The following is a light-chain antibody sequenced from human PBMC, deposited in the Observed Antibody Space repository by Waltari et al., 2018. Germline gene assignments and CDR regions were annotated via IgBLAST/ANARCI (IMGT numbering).Light chain of an antibody. CDR2: KIN. CDR3: LFYMGSGIWV. CDR1: SGSITSTSY. V-gene: IGLV8-61*01. Sequence: QTVVTQAPSLSMSPGGTVTLTCALRSGSITSTSYVSWYQQTPGQAPRTRVYKINSRSSWVPDRFSGSVLGNKASLTITGAQADDESDYYCLFYMGSGIWVFGGGTKLTVL. J-gene: IGLJ3*02.